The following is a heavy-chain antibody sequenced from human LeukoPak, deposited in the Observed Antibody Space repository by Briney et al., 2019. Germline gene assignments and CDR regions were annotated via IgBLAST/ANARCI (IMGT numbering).Heavy chain of an antibody. CDR1: GFTVSSNY. V-gene: IGHV3-66*01. D-gene: IGHD3-22*01. CDR2: IYSGGST. J-gene: IGHJ2*01. CDR3: AKYYFDSSGYYYLRKNWYFDL. Sequence: GGSLRLSCAASGFTVSSNYMSWVRQAPGKELEWVSVIYSGGSTYYADSVKGRFTISGDNSKNTLYLQMNSLRAEDTAVYYCAKYYFDSSGYYYLRKNWYFDLWGRGTLVTVSS.